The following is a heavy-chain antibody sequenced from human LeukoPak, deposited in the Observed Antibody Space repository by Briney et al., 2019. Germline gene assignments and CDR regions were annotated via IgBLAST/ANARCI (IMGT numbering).Heavy chain of an antibody. J-gene: IGHJ4*02. V-gene: IGHV4-59*01. Sequence: SETLSLTCTVSGGSISSYYWSWIRQPPGKGLEWIGYIYYSGSTNYNPSLKSRVTISVDTSKNQFSLKLSSVTAADTAVYYCARGPYGDYAFGYWGQGTLVTVSS. CDR2: IYYSGST. D-gene: IGHD4-17*01. CDR3: ARGPYGDYAFGY. CDR1: GGSISSYY.